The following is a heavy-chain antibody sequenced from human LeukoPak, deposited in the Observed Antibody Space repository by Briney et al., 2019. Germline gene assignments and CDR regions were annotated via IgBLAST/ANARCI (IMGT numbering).Heavy chain of an antibody. D-gene: IGHD3-10*01. Sequence: SVKVSCKASGGTFSSYAISWVRQAPGQGLEWMGGIIPIFGTANYAQKFQGRDTITADESTSTAYMELSSLRSEDTAVYYCAREEVRGVRDFDYWGQGTLVTVSS. CDR1: GGTFSSYA. J-gene: IGHJ4*02. CDR3: AREEVRGVRDFDY. CDR2: IIPIFGTA. V-gene: IGHV1-69*13.